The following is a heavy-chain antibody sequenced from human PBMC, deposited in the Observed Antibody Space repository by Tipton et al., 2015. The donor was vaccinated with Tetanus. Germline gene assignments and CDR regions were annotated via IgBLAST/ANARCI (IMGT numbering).Heavy chain of an antibody. V-gene: IGHV1-2*02. CDR3: ARDRGDYIYYGMDV. J-gene: IGHJ6*02. CDR2: IDPNSGGT. CDR1: GYTFTGYY. D-gene: IGHD3-22*01. Sequence: QLVQSGAEVKKPGASLKVSCKASGYTFTGYYLYWVRQAPGQGLEWMGWIDPNSGGTAYAQKFQGRVTMTMDTSISTVDMGLSRLRSDDTAVYYCARDRGDYIYYGMDVWGPGTTVTVSS.